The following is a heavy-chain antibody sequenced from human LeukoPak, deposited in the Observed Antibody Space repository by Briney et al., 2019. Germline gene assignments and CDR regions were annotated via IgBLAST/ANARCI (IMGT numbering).Heavy chain of an antibody. CDR3: ARVAGGKFHLDY. D-gene: IGHD6-13*01. CDR2: ITSTATYI. Sequence: GGSLRLSCAASGFTFSTYSMNWVRKAPGKGLEWISSITSTATYIYYADSVKGRFTISRDNTKNSLYLQMNSLRAEDTAVYFCARVAGGKFHLDYWGQGTQVTVSS. CDR1: GFTFSTYS. J-gene: IGHJ4*02. V-gene: IGHV3-21*01.